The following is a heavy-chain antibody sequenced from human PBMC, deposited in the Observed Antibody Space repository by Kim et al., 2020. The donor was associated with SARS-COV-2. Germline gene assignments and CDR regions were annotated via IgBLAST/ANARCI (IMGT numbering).Heavy chain of an antibody. CDR3: ARDLAVAKTNDAFDI. D-gene: IGHD6-19*01. Sequence: QKFQGRVTITRDTSASTAYMELSSLRSEDTAVYYCARDLAVAKTNDAFDIWGQGTMVTVSS. J-gene: IGHJ3*02. V-gene: IGHV1-3*01.